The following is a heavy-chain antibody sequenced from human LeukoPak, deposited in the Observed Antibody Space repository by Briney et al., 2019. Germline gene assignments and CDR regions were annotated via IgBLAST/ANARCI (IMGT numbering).Heavy chain of an antibody. Sequence: GGSLRLSCAASGFTFSSYWMSWVRQAPGKGLEWVANIKQDGSEKYYVDSVKGRFTISRDNAKNSLYLQMNSLRAEDTAVYYCARDESYCGGDCYSRPDYWGQGTLVTVSS. CDR2: IKQDGSEK. D-gene: IGHD2-21*02. CDR3: ARDESYCGGDCYSRPDY. J-gene: IGHJ4*02. V-gene: IGHV3-7*01. CDR1: GFTFSSYW.